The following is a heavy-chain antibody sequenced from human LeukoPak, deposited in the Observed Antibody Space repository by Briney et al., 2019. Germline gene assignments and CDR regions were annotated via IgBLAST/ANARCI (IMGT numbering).Heavy chain of an antibody. Sequence: PGGSLRLSCAASGFTFRSYAMSWVRKAPGKGLEWDSAISGSGGSTYYADSVKGRFTISRDNSKNTLYLQMNSLRAEDTAVYYCAKSLCSGGSCYSFWFDPWGQGTLVTVSS. CDR2: ISGSGGST. D-gene: IGHD2-15*01. J-gene: IGHJ5*02. CDR1: GFTFRSYA. V-gene: IGHV3-23*01. CDR3: AKSLCSGGSCYSFWFDP.